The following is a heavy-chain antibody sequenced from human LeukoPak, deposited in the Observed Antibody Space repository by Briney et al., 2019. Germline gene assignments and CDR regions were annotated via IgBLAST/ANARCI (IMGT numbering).Heavy chain of an antibody. J-gene: IGHJ4*02. Sequence: SGTLSLTCTLSRGSIMTTHWWSWVRQPPGKGLEWIGEIYHTGTTNYSPSLKSRLTISVDQSRNQFSLRLSSVTAADTAAYYCAAWGVDYGGNFDYSDYWGQGTLVTVSS. CDR1: RGSIMTTHW. D-gene: IGHD4-23*01. V-gene: IGHV4-4*02. CDR3: AAWGVDYGGNFDYSDY. CDR2: IYHTGTT.